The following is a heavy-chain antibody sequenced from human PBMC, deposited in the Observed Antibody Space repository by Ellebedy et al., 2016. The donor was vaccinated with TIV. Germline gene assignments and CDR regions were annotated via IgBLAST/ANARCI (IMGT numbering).Heavy chain of an antibody. CDR2: IYPGDSDT. CDR3: ARRELTGRYWYFDL. D-gene: IGHD7-27*01. Sequence: GGSLRLXXKGSGYSFTSYWIGWVRQMPGKGLEWMGIIYPGDSDTRYSPSFQGQVTISADKSISTAYLQWSSLKASDTAMYYCARRELTGRYWYFDLWGRGTLVTVSS. J-gene: IGHJ2*01. CDR1: GYSFTSYW. V-gene: IGHV5-51*01.